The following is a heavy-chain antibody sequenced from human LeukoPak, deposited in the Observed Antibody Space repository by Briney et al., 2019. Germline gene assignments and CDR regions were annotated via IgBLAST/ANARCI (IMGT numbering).Heavy chain of an antibody. CDR1: GYSITSSSW. CDR2: IYHSGTT. J-gene: IGHJ4*02. Sequence: SETLSLTCAVSGYSITSSSWWGWIRQPPGKGLEWIGYIYHSGTTYYNPSLQSRVTMSVDTSKNQFSLKLSSVTAVDTAVYYCARKENVHYYFDYWGQGTLVTVSS. D-gene: IGHD3-10*02. V-gene: IGHV4-28*01. CDR3: ARKENVHYYFDY.